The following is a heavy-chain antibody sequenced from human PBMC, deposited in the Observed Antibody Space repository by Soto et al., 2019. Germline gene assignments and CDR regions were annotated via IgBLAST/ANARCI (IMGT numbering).Heavy chain of an antibody. CDR1: GGSTYA. V-gene: IGHV1-69*12. D-gene: IGHD5-18*01. CDR2: IIPRFGSS. J-gene: IGHJ6*02. CDR3: ARDVTRLDV. Sequence: QVQLVQSGAEVRKPGSSVKVSCKASGGSTYAITWVRQAPGQGLEWMGGIIPRFGSSNYAQKFQGRITLTADESTSTVSMELSGLRSEDTAVYYCARDVTRLDVWGQGTTVTVSS.